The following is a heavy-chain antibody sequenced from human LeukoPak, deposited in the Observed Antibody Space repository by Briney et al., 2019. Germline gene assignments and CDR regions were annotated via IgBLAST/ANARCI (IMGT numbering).Heavy chain of an antibody. D-gene: IGHD3-22*01. CDR1: GGSISSGGYY. Sequence: SETLSLTCTVSGGSISSGGYYWSWIRQHPGKGLEWIGYIYYSGSTYYNPSLKSRVTISVDTSKNQFSLKLSSVTAADTAVYYCASGSGYYIDYWGQGTLVTVSS. V-gene: IGHV4-31*03. CDR2: IYYSGST. CDR3: ASGSGYYIDY. J-gene: IGHJ4*02.